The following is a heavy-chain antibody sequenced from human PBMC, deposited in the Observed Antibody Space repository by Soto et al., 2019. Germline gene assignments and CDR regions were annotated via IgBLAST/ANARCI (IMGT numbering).Heavy chain of an antibody. CDR2: IRSKAYGGTT. V-gene: IGHV3-49*03. D-gene: IGHD6-13*01. J-gene: IGHJ6*03. CDR3: TRGSSKWYSPYYHYYMDF. CDR1: GFTFGAYL. Sequence: LCSASCGFTFGAYLLTWFRQAKGKGLEWVGFIRSKAYGGTTEYAASVKGRFTISRDDSKSIAYLQMNSLKTEDTAVYYCTRGSSKWYSPYYHYYMDFWGKGTSDTVSS.